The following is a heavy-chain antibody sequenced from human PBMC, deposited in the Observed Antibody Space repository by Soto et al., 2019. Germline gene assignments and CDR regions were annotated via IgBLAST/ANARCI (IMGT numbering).Heavy chain of an antibody. V-gene: IGHV3-23*01. CDR1: GFTFSSYA. Sequence: EVQLLESGGGLIQPGGSLRLSCAASGFTFSSYAMSWVRQAPGKGLEWVSAISNSGGSTYYADSVKGRFTISRDNSQNTLYLQMNSLRAEDTAVYYCAKDKGGSSPVYWGQGTLVTVSS. CDR3: AKDKGGSSPVY. CDR2: ISNSGGST. D-gene: IGHD6-6*01. J-gene: IGHJ4*02.